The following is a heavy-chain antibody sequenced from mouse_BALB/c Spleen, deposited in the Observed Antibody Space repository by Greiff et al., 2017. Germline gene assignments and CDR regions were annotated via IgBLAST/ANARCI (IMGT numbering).Heavy chain of an antibody. CDR1: GFNIKDTY. CDR3: ARDDGYYLAWFAY. CDR2: IDPANGNT. V-gene: IGHV14-3*02. D-gene: IGHD2-3*01. J-gene: IGHJ3*01. Sequence: VHVKQSGAELVKPGASVKLSCTASGFNIKDTYMHWVKQRPEQGLEWIGRIDPANGNTKYDPKFQGKATITADTSSNTAYLQLSSLTSEDTAVYYCARDDGYYLAWFAYWGQGTLVTVSA.